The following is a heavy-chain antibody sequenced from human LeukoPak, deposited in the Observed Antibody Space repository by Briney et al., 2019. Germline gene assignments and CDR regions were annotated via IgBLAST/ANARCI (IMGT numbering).Heavy chain of an antibody. D-gene: IGHD5-12*01. J-gene: IGHJ4*02. CDR1: GYTFTSYY. Sequence: ASVKVSCKASGYTFTSYYMHWVRQAPGQGLEWMGKINPSDSSTRYAQKFQGRVTMTRDMSTSTAYMELSRLRSDDTAVYYCARDKSGYDQGIDYWGQGTLVTVSS. V-gene: IGHV1-46*01. CDR3: ARDKSGYDQGIDY. CDR2: INPSDSST.